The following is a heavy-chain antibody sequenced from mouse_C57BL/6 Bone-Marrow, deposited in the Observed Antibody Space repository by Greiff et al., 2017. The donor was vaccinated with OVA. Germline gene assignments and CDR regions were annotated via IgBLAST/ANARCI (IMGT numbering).Heavy chain of an antibody. CDR1: GFTFSDYY. CDR2: ISNGGGST. Sequence: EVQGVESGGGLVQPGGSLKLSCAASGFTFSDYYMYWVRQTPEKRLEWVAYISNGGGSTYYPDTVNGRFTISRDNAKNTLYLQMSRLRSEDTAMYYCARHYYGSRDYAMDYWGQGTSVTVSS. J-gene: IGHJ4*01. D-gene: IGHD1-1*01. CDR3: ARHYYGSRDYAMDY. V-gene: IGHV5-12*01.